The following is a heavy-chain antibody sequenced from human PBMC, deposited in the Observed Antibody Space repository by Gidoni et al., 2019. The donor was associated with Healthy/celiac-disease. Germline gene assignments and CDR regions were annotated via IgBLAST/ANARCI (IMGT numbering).Heavy chain of an antibody. D-gene: IGHD3-22*01. Sequence: QVQLVESGGGVVQPGRSLRLSCAASGFTFSSYGLHWVRQAPGKGLELVAVIWYDGSNKYYADSVKGRFTISRDNSKNTLYLQMNSLRAEDTAVYYCARGDYYDSSGYYSDAFDMWGQGTMVTVSS. J-gene: IGHJ3*02. CDR2: IWYDGSNK. V-gene: IGHV3-33*01. CDR1: GFTFSSYG. CDR3: ARGDYYDSSGYYSDAFDM.